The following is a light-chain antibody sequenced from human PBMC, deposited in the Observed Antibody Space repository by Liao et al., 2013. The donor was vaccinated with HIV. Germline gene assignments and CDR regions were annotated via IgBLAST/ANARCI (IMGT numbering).Light chain of an antibody. Sequence: SYELTQPPSVSVSPGQTASITCSGHKLGDKYACWYQQKPGQSPVLVIYQDTKRPSGIPERFSGSNSRNTATLTISGTQAMDEADYYCQAWDSSTAVFGTGTNVTVL. CDR1: KLGDKY. V-gene: IGLV3-1*01. CDR3: QAWDSSTAV. J-gene: IGLJ1*01. CDR2: QDT.